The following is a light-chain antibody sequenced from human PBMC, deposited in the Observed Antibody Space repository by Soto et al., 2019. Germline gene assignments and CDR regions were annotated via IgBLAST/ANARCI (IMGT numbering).Light chain of an antibody. CDR3: SSHVGTSAPHVV. CDR1: SSDVGGNNY. J-gene: IGLJ2*01. Sequence: QSALTLPASVSGSPGQSITIPCTGTSSDVGGNNYVSWYQQYPGKAPKLIIYHVSDRPSGVSNRFSGSKSGSTASLTISGLQAEDEADYYCSSHVGTSAPHVVFGGGTKLTVL. CDR2: HVS. V-gene: IGLV2-14*03.